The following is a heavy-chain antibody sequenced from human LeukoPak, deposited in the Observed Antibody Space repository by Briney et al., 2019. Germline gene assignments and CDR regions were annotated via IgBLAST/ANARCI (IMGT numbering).Heavy chain of an antibody. D-gene: IGHD3-9*01. V-gene: IGHV4-34*01. CDR1: GGSIRGYY. J-gene: IGHJ3*02. CDR3: ARELRYFDWRSDAFDI. Sequence: SETLSLTCAVYGGSIRGYYWSWIRQSPGKGLEWIGEINHSGSTNYNPSLKSRVTISVDTSKNQFSLKLSSVTAADTAVYYCARELRYFDWRSDAFDIWGQGTMVTVSS. CDR2: INHSGST.